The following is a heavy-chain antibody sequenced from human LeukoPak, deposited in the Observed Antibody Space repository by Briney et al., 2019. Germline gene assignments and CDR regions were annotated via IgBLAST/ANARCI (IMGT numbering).Heavy chain of an antibody. CDR3: ARGMGPTAMVPD. J-gene: IGHJ4*02. CDR2: INHSGST. D-gene: IGHD5-18*01. Sequence: SETLSLTCAVYGVSFSGYYWSWIRQPPGKGLEWIGEINHSGSTNYNPSLKSRVTISVDTSKNQFSLKLNSVTAADTAVYYCARGMGPTAMVPDWGQGTLVTVSS. CDR1: GVSFSGYY. V-gene: IGHV4-34*01.